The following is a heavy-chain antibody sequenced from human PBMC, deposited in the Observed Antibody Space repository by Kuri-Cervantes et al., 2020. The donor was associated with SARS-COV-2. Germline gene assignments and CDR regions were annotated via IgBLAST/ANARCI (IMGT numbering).Heavy chain of an antibody. CDR1: GFTFSSNG. J-gene: IGHJ6*03. CDR2: IWYDGSNK. V-gene: IGHV3-33*06. D-gene: IGHD1-26*01. Sequence: GESRKISCAASGFTFSSNGMHWVRQAPGKGLEWVAVIWYDGSNKYYADSVKGRFTISRDNSKNTVYLQMKSLRAEDTAVYYCAKDGGIVGATRVYYMDVWGKGTTVTVSS. CDR3: AKDGGIVGATRVYYMDV.